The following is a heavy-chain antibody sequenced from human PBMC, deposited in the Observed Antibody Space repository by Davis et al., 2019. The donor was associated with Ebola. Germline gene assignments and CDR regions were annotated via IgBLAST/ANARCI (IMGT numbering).Heavy chain of an antibody. CDR1: GYTFTSYY. V-gene: IGHV1-46*01. CDR2: INPSGDST. J-gene: IGHJ6*04. D-gene: IGHD3-10*01. CDR3: ARTYGSGITHYYYYGMDV. Sequence: AASVKVSCKASGYTFTSYYMHWVRQAPGQGLEWMGIINPSGDSTSYAQKFQGRVTMTRDTSTTTVYMELSSLRSDDTAVYYCARTYGSGITHYYYYGMDVWGKGTTVTVSS.